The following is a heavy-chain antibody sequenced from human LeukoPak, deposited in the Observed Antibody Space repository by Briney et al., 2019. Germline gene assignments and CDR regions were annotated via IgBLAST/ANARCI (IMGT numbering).Heavy chain of an antibody. J-gene: IGHJ5*02. CDR3: ARYYYGSGSQSLNWFDP. D-gene: IGHD3-10*01. CDR1: GYIFTNYW. V-gene: IGHV5-51*01. CDR2: ISPGDSDT. Sequence: GASLQISCRSSGYIFTNYWIGWVRQLPGKGVEWMGIISPGDSDTTYSPSFQGQVTISADRSISTAYLQWSSLKASDTAMYFCARYYYGSGSQSLNWFDPWGQGTLVTVSS.